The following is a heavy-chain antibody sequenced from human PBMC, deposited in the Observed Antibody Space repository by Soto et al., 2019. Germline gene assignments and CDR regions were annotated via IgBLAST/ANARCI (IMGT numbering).Heavy chain of an antibody. CDR1: GGSFSGYY. D-gene: IGHD3-9*01. CDR2: INHSGST. CDR3: ARCNLTSYEILSGSPSPQLERYNWFDP. V-gene: IGHV4-34*01. Sequence: QVQLQQWGAGLLKPSETLSLTCAVYGGSFSGYYWSWIRQPPGQGLEWIGEINHSGSTTDNPSLKSLFTISVDTSQNQFFLKLSYVTAADTAVYYCARCNLTSYEILSGSPSPQLERYNWFDPWGQGTLVTVSS. J-gene: IGHJ5*02.